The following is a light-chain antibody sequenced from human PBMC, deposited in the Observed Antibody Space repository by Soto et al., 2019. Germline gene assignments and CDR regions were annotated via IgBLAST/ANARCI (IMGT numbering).Light chain of an antibody. CDR1: QNINSW. CDR2: DAS. J-gene: IGKJ2*01. V-gene: IGKV1-5*01. CDR3: QQYTTFLYT. Sequence: DIQMTQTPSALSASVGDRVTITCRASQNINSWLAWYQQKPGKGPKLLIYDASTLQSGVPSRFSGSGSGTEFTLTISSLQPDDFATYYCQQYTTFLYTFGPGTKLEIK.